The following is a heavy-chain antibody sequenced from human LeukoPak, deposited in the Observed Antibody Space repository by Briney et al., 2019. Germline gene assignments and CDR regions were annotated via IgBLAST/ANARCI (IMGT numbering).Heavy chain of an antibody. D-gene: IGHD3-10*01. CDR3: ARTITILGWFDP. V-gene: IGHV4-34*01. Sequence: SETLSLTCAVYGGSFSGYYWSWIRQPPGKGLEWIGEINHSGSTNYNPSLKSRVTISVDTSKNQFSLKLSSATAADTAVYYCARTITILGWFDPWGQGTLVTVSS. CDR1: GGSFSGYY. J-gene: IGHJ5*02. CDR2: INHSGST.